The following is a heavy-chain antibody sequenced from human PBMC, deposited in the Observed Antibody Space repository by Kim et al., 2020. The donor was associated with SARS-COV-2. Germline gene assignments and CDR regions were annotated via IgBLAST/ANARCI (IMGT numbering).Heavy chain of an antibody. CDR1: GGTFSSYA. D-gene: IGHD6-13*01. CDR3: ARSEDPLGRAAAGTEYYYYMDV. Sequence: SVKVSCKASGGTFSSYAISWVRQAPGQGLEWMGGIIPIFGTANYAQKFQGRVTITADESTSTAYMELSSLRSEDTAVYYCARSEDPLGRAAAGTEYYYYMDVGGKGTTVTVSS. CDR2: IIPIFGTA. V-gene: IGHV1-69*13. J-gene: IGHJ6*03.